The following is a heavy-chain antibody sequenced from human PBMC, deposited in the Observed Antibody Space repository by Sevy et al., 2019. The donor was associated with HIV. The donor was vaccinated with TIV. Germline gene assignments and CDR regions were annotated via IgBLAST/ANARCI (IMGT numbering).Heavy chain of an antibody. Sequence: SETLSLTCTVSGGSISSYYWSWIQQPAGKGLEWIGRIYTSGSTNYNPSLKSRVTMSVDTSKNQFSLKLSSVTAADTAVYYCGATTAYGGSSSWYFSYWGQGTLVTVSS. V-gene: IGHV4-4*07. CDR3: GATTAYGGSSSWYFSY. CDR2: IYTSGST. D-gene: IGHD6-13*01. J-gene: IGHJ4*02. CDR1: GGSISSYY.